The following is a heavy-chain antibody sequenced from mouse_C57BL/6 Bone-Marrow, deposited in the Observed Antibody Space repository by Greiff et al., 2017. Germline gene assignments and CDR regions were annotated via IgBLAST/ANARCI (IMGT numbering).Heavy chain of an antibody. V-gene: IGHV2-6*01. CDR1: GFSLTSYG. CDR3: ASGINDGYPFDY. J-gene: IGHJ3*01. D-gene: IGHD2-3*01. CDR2: IWGVGST. Sequence: QVQLKESGPGLVAPSPSLSITCTVSGFSLTSYGVDWVRQSPGKGLEWLGVIWGVGSTTYNSALKSRLSISKDNSKSQVFLKMNSLQSDDTAMYYCASGINDGYPFDYWGQGTLVTVSA.